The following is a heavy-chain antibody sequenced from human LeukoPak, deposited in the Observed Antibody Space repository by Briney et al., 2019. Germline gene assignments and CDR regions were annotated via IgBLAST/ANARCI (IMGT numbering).Heavy chain of an antibody. CDR3: ATGGGYNPYYFDY. D-gene: IGHD5-24*01. Sequence: YIYYSGSTNYNPSLKSRVTISVDTSKNQFSLKLSSVTAADKAVYYCATGGGYNPYYFDYWGQGTLVTVPS. CDR2: IYYSGST. V-gene: IGHV4-59*09. J-gene: IGHJ4*02.